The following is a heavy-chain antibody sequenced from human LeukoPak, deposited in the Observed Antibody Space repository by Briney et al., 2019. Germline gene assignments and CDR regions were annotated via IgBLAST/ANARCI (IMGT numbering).Heavy chain of an antibody. CDR3: ARGRYSGYDSLAPYYYDSSGYFDY. CDR1: GGSIRTDGSY. V-gene: IGHV4-39*02. CDR2: IYIDGIT. Sequence: SETLSLTCTVSGGSIRTDGSYWAWIRQPPGKGLEWIGSIYIDGITHYNSSLQSRVTLSIDTSKNHFSLRLTSVTAADTAVYYCARGRYSGYDSLAPYYYDSSGYFDYWGQGTLVTVSS. J-gene: IGHJ4*02. D-gene: IGHD3-22*01.